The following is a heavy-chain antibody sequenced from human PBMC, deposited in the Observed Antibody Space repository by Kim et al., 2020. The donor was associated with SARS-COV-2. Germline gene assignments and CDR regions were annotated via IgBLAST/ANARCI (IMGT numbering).Heavy chain of an antibody. V-gene: IGHV4-34*01. CDR1: GGSFSGYY. J-gene: IGHJ6*01. CDR3: ARRRFLEWFAKRTYGMDV. CDR2: INHSGST. D-gene: IGHD3-3*01. Sequence: SETLSLTCAVYGGSFSGYYWSWIRQPPGKGLEWIGEINHSGSTNYNPSLKSRVTISVDTSKNQFSLKLSSVTAADTAVYYCARRRFLEWFAKRTYGMDV.